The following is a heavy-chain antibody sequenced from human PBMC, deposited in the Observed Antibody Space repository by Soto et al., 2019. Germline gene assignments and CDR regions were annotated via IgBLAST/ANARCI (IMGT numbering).Heavy chain of an antibody. V-gene: IGHV1-3*01. Sequence: ASVKVSCKASGYIFTNYGIHWVRQAPGQRLEWMGWFDVGNGDTKYSQKFQDRVTITTDTSASTAYMELSSLRSEDTAVYYCAKDESRPRSSFXYWGQGTLVXVSS. CDR3: AKDESRPRSSFXY. J-gene: IGHJ4*02. CDR1: GYIFTNYG. CDR2: FDVGNGDT.